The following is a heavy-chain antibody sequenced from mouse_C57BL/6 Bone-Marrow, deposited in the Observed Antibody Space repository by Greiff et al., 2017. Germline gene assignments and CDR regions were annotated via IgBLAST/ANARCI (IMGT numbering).Heavy chain of an antibody. V-gene: IGHV1-22*01. CDR3: ARGDYDYDGPSYAMDY. CDR1: GYTFTDYN. Sequence: EVHLVESGPELVKPGASVKMSCKASGYTFTDYNMHWVKQSHGKSLEWIGYINPNNGGTSYNQKFKGKATLTVNKSSSTAYMELRSLTSEDSAVYYCARGDYDYDGPSYAMDYWGQGTSVTVSS. CDR2: INPNNGGT. J-gene: IGHJ4*01. D-gene: IGHD2-4*01.